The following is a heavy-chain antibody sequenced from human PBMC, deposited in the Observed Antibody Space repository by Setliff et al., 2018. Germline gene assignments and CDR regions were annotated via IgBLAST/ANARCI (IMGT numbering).Heavy chain of an antibody. Sequence: SVKVSCKASGGTFSSYAIDWVRQAPGQGLEWMGGIIPMFGTTNYAQRFRGRVTITADESTTTAYLELSSLRSEDTAVYYCARVRDCSGGICHRGFHHYMDVWGKGTTVTVS. J-gene: IGHJ6*03. CDR1: GGTFSSYA. CDR3: ARVRDCSGGICHRGFHHYMDV. D-gene: IGHD2-15*01. CDR2: IIPMFGTT. V-gene: IGHV1-69*13.